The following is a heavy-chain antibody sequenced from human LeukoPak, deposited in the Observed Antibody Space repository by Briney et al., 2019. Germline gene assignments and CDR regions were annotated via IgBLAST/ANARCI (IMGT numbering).Heavy chain of an antibody. V-gene: IGHV4-31*03. D-gene: IGHD6-19*01. CDR2: IYYSGST. CDR3: ASHRGWTFYYFDY. CDR1: GGSISSGGYY. J-gene: IGHJ4*02. Sequence: SETLSLTCTVSGGSISSGGYYWSWIRQHPGKGLEWIGYIYYSGSTYYNPSLKSRVTISVDTSKNQFSLKLSSVTAADTAVYYCASHRGWTFYYFDYWGQGTLVTVSS.